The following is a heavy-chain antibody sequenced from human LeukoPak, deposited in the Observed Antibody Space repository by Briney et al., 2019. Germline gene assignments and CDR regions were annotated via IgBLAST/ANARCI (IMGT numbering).Heavy chain of an antibody. V-gene: IGHV3-21*04. Sequence: GGSMRLSCAASGFTFSSYSVNWVRQAPGKGLEWVSSISSSSSYIYYADSVKGRFTIPRDNAKNSLYLQMNSLRAEDTALYYCVRDGNDGLNDWEYWGQGALVTVSS. CDR2: ISSSSSYI. J-gene: IGHJ1*01. D-gene: IGHD1-1*01. CDR1: GFTFSSYS. CDR3: VRDGNDGLNDWEY.